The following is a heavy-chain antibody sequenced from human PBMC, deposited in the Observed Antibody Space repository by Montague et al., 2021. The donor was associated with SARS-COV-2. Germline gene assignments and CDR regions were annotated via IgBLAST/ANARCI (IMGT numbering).Heavy chain of an antibody. J-gene: IGHJ2*01. CDR3: ARAGYSSSWPLRLYWYFDL. V-gene: IGHV3-13*04. CDR2: TGTAGDT. Sequence: SLRLSCAASGFTFSSYDMHWVRQATGKGLEWVSATGTAGDTYYPGSVKGRFTISRENAKDSLYLQMNSLRAGDTAVYYCARAGYSSSWPLRLYWYFDLWGRGTLVTVSS. CDR1: GFTFSSYD. D-gene: IGHD6-13*01.